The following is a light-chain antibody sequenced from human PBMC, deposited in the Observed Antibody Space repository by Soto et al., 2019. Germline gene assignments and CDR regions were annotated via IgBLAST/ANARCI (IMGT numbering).Light chain of an antibody. CDR1: QSVSSNF. J-gene: IGKJ1*01. CDR3: QQYGSSPRT. Sequence: SVLTQSPGTLSLSPGERATLSCRASQSVSSNFLAWYQQKPGQAPRLLIYGASSRATGIPDRFSGGGSGTDFTLTISRLEPEDLPVDYCQQYGSSPRTFGQGTTVDI. V-gene: IGKV3-20*01. CDR2: GAS.